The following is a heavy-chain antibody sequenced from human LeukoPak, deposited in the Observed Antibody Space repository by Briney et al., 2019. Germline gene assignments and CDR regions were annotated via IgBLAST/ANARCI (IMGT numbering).Heavy chain of an antibody. CDR1: GYTFTGYY. D-gene: IGHD3-3*01. Sequence: SVKVSFKASGYTFTGYYMHWVRQAPGQGLAWMGWINPNSGDTNYAQKFQGRVTMTRDTSISTAYMDLSRLRSDDTAVYYCARDFWSGNDAFAIWGQGTMVTVSS. J-gene: IGHJ3*02. V-gene: IGHV1-2*02. CDR3: ARDFWSGNDAFAI. CDR2: INPNSGDT.